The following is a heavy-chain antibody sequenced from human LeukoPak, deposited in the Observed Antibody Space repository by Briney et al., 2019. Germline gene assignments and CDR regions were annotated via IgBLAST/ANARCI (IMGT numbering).Heavy chain of an antibody. CDR2: ISAYNGNT. J-gene: IGHJ4*02. CDR3: ARGDTAMVRFDY. D-gene: IGHD5-18*01. V-gene: IGHV1-18*01. CDR1: GYTFTSYC. Sequence: ASVKVSCKSSGYTFTSYCISWVRQAPGQGLDWMGWISAYNGNTNYAQKLQGRVTMTTDTSTSTAYMELRSLRSDATAVYYCARGDTAMVRFDYWGQGTLVTVSS.